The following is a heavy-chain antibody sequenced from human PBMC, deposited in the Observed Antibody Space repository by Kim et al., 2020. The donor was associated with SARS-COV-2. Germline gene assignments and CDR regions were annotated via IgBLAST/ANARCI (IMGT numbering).Heavy chain of an antibody. Sequence: SETLSLTCVVSGYSIRTGYYWGWIRQSPERGLEWIGNIYHSGITYYNPSLKGRVTISVDTSKNQISLRMSSVTAADSAIYYCSTPQWTDSFYPMDVWG. J-gene: IGHJ6*02. D-gene: IGHD6-19*01. CDR1: GYSIRTGYY. CDR3: STPQWTDSFYPMDV. V-gene: IGHV4-38-2*01. CDR2: IYHSGIT.